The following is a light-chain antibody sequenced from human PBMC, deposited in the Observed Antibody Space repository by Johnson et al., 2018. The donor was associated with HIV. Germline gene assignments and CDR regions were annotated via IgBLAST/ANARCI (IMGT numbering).Light chain of an antibody. V-gene: IGLV1-51*02. Sequence: QSALTQPPSVSAAPGQKVTISCSGSSSNIGNNYVSWYQQLPGTAPKLLIYENNKRPSGIPDRFSGSKSGTSATLGITGLQTGDEAECYCETWDTSLSAGGFFGTGTKVTVL. J-gene: IGLJ1*01. CDR2: ENN. CDR1: SSNIGNNY. CDR3: ETWDTSLSAGGF.